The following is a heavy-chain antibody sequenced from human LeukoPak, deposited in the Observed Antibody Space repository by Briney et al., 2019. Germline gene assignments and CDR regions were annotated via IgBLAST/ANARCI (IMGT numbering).Heavy chain of an antibody. J-gene: IGHJ4*02. D-gene: IGHD1-26*01. CDR1: GFTFSNYA. CDR3: AKQAAYSGYYYFDY. V-gene: IGHV3-23*01. CDR2: IDGNGGNT. Sequence: GGSLRLSCAASGFTFSNYAMSWVRQAPGKGLEWVSAIDGNGGNTHYADSVKGRFTISRDNSQNTLYLQMSSLRAEDTAVYYCAKQAAYSGYYYFDYWGQGTLVTVSS.